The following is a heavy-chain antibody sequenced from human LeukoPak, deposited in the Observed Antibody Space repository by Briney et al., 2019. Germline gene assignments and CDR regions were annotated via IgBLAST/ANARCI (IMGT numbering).Heavy chain of an antibody. V-gene: IGHV3-23*01. CDR2: ISASGGTT. Sequence: PGGSLRLSCAASGFTFSTYPITWFRQAPGKGLEWVSAISASGGTTYYADSVKGRFTVSRDNSQNTVFLQMTSLRAEDTALYYCAKKPPKIADGNWLDPWGQGTLVTVSS. J-gene: IGHJ5*02. CDR1: GFTFSTYP. CDR3: AKKPPKIADGNWLDP. D-gene: IGHD5-24*01.